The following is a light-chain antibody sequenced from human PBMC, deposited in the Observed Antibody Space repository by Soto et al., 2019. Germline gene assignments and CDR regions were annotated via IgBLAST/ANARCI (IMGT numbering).Light chain of an antibody. J-gene: IGLJ2*01. CDR1: SSDVGGYNY. Sequence: QSVLTQPASVSGSPGQSITISCTGTSSDVGGYNYVSWYQQHPGKAPKLMIYDVINRPSGVSNRFSGSKSGNTASLTISGLQGEDEADYYCSSYTSSTTVVFGGGTKLTVL. V-gene: IGLV2-14*01. CDR2: DVI. CDR3: SSYTSSTTVV.